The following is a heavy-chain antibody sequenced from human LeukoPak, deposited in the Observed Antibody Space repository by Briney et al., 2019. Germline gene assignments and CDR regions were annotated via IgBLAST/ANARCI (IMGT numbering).Heavy chain of an antibody. D-gene: IGHD3-22*01. CDR3: ARHSSGYYSGGAFDI. J-gene: IGHJ3*02. Sequence: ASVKISCKGSGYSFTSYWIGWVRQMPGKGLEWMGIIYPGDSDTRYSPSFQGQVTISADKSISTAYLQWSSLKASDTAMYYCARHSSGYYSGGAFDIWGQGTMVTVSS. V-gene: IGHV5-51*01. CDR2: IYPGDSDT. CDR1: GYSFTSYW.